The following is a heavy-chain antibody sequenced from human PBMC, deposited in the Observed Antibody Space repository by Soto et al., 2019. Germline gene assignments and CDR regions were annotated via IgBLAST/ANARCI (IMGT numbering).Heavy chain of an antibody. CDR3: ARISYGDYAWYYCYYYGMDV. D-gene: IGHD4-17*01. CDR1: GYTFTSYD. J-gene: IGHJ6*02. CDR2: RNPNSGNT. V-gene: IGHV1-8*01. Sequence: QVQLVQSGAEVKKPGASVKVSCKASGYTFTSYDINWVRQATGQVLEWMGWRNPNSGNTGYARKFQGRVTMTRNTSISTAYMELSSLRSEDTAVYYCARISYGDYAWYYCYYYGMDVWGQGTTVTVSS.